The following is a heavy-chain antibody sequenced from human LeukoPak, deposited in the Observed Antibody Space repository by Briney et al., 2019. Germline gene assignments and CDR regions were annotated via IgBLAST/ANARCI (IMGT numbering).Heavy chain of an antibody. CDR2: IYYSGST. V-gene: IGHV4-39*01. Sequence: SETLSLTCTVSGGSISSSSYYWGWIRQPPGKRLEWIGSIYYSGSTYYNPSLKSRVTISVDTSKNQFSLKLSSVTAADTAVYYCARGPYGDYEAGFDYWGQGTLVTVSS. J-gene: IGHJ4*02. CDR1: GGSISSSSYY. CDR3: ARGPYGDYEAGFDY. D-gene: IGHD4-17*01.